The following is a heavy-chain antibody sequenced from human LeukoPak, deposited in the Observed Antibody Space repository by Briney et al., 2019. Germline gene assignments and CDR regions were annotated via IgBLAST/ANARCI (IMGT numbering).Heavy chain of an antibody. J-gene: IGHJ5*02. D-gene: IGHD1-26*01. V-gene: IGHV1-69*13. Sequence: SVKVSCKASEGTFSSYAISWVRQAPGQGLEWMGGIIPIFGTANYAQKFQGRVTITADESTSTAYMELSSLRSEDTAVYYCAREERIPYNWFDPWGQGTLVTVSS. CDR3: AREERIPYNWFDP. CDR2: IIPIFGTA. CDR1: EGTFSSYA.